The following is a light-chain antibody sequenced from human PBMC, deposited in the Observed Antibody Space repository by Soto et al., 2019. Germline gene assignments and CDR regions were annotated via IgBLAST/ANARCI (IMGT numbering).Light chain of an antibody. Sequence: EVVLTQSPATLSVSRGERATLSCRASQSVSSNLAWYQQKPGQAPRLLIYGTSTRATGIPARFSGSGSGTEFTLTISSLPSEDFAVYYCQQYNNWPLTFGGGTKVE. V-gene: IGKV3-15*01. CDR2: GTS. CDR3: QQYNNWPLT. CDR1: QSVSSN. J-gene: IGKJ4*01.